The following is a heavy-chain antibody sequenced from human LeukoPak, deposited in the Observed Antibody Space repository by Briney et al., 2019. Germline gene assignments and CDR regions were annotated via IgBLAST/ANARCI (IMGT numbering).Heavy chain of an antibody. CDR3: ARFLLNKQWLLLDP. J-gene: IGHJ5*02. D-gene: IGHD6-19*01. Sequence: SETLSLTCAVYGESFSGYYWSWIRQPPGKGLEWIGEINHSGSINYNPSLKSRVTVSVDTSKNQFSLKLSSVTAADTAVYYCARFLLNKQWLLLDPWGQGTLVTVSS. V-gene: IGHV4-34*01. CDR2: INHSGSI. CDR1: GESFSGYY.